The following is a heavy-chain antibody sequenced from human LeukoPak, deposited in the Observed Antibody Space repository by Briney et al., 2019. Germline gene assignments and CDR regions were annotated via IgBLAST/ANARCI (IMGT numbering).Heavy chain of an antibody. V-gene: IGHV3-30*18. CDR1: GFTFSSYG. D-gene: IGHD3-22*01. CDR3: AKDHEVVVVITTYY. J-gene: IGHJ4*02. CDR2: ISYDGSNK. Sequence: GGSLRLSCAASGFTFSSYGMHWVRQAPGKGLEWVAVISYDGSNKYYADSVKGRFTISRDNSKNTLYLQMNSLRAEDTAVYYCAKDHEVVVVITTYYWGQGTLVTVSS.